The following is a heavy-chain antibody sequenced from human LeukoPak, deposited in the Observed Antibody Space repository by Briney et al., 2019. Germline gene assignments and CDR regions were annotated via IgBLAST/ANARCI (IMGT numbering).Heavy chain of an antibody. J-gene: IGHJ3*02. Sequence: GASLRLSCAASGFTFSSYAMSWVRQAPGKGLEWVSAISGSGGSTYYADSVKGRFTISRDNSKNTLYLQMNSLRAEDTAVYYCASDSSGHGDAFDIWGQGTMVTVSS. CDR1: GFTFSSYA. D-gene: IGHD3-22*01. CDR2: ISGSGGST. CDR3: ASDSSGHGDAFDI. V-gene: IGHV3-23*01.